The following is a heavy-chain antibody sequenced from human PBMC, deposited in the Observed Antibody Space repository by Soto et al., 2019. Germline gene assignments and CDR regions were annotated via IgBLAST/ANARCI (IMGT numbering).Heavy chain of an antibody. Sequence: EVQLVESGGALVQPGGSLRLSCVASGFKFSIYSMNWIRQAPGKGLEWSPYITSDTKTIKYADSVKGRFTISRDNAKNPVYLQMNSLSDEDTAVYYCARSVEGHFDYWGQGAVGTVSS. V-gene: IGHV3-48*02. CDR1: GFKFSIYS. J-gene: IGHJ4*02. CDR2: ITSDTKTI. D-gene: IGHD6-19*01. CDR3: ARSVEGHFDY.